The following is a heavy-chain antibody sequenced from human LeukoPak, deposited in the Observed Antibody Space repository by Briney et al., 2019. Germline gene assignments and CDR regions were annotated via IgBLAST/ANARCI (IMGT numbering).Heavy chain of an antibody. CDR1: GFTFSSYS. J-gene: IGHJ4*02. CDR3: ARDRIVGATIIFFDY. CDR2: ISSSSSYI. V-gene: IGHV3-21*01. D-gene: IGHD1-26*01. Sequence: GGSLRLSCAASGFTFSSYSMNWVRQAPGKGLEWVSSISSSSSYIYYADSVKGRFTISRDNAKNSLYLQMNSLRAEDTAVYYCARDRIVGATIIFFDYWGQGTLVTVSS.